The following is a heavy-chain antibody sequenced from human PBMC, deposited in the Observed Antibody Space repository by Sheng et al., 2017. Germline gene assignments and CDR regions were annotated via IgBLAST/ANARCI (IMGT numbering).Heavy chain of an antibody. CDR3: AKEMWDYVEYYYYYMD. V-gene: IGHV3-30*18. Sequence: QVQLVESGGGVVQPGRSLRLSCAASGFTFSSYGMHWVRQAPGKGLEWVAVISYDGSNKYYADSVKGRFTISRDNSKNTLYLQMNSLRAEDTAVYYCAKEMWDYVEYYYYYMD. CDR2: ISYDGSNK. J-gene: IGHJ6*03. CDR1: GFTFSSYG. D-gene: IGHD4-17*01.